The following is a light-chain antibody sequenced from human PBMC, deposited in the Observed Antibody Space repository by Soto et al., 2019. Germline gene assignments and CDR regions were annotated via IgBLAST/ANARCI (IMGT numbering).Light chain of an antibody. J-gene: IGKJ5*01. CDR3: LQGDSFPIT. CDR1: QGIGDW. V-gene: IGKV1D-12*01. Sequence: DIQMTQSPSSVSASVGDRFTITCRASQGIGDWLAWYQQRPGKAPKVLMYGATSLESGVPSRFSGSGSGTDFTLTIDNLQPEDFATYYCLQGDSFPITFGQGTRLEIK. CDR2: GAT.